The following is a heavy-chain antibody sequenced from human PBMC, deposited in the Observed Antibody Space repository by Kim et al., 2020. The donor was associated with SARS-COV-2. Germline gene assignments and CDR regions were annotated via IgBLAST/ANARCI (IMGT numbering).Heavy chain of an antibody. CDR3: ASVYKGYCSSTSCYEGGGPFDY. CDR2: INAGNGNT. CDR1: GYTFTSYA. Sequence: ASVKVSCKASGYTFTSYAMHWVRQAPGQRLEWMGWINAGNGNTKYSQKFQGRVTITRDTSASTAYMELSSLRSEDTAVYYCASVYKGYCSSTSCYEGGGPFDYWGQGTLVTVSS. D-gene: IGHD2-2*01. J-gene: IGHJ4*02. V-gene: IGHV1-3*01.